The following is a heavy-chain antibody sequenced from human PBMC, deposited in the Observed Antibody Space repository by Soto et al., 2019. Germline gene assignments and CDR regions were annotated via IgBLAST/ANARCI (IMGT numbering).Heavy chain of an antibody. V-gene: IGHV4-39*01. J-gene: IGHJ5*02. CDR3: ARHRAPYYYDSSGFLSWFDP. Sequence: SETLSITCTVSGGSINSSSYYWGWIRQPPGKGLEWIGSIYYSGGTYYNPSLKSRVTISVDTSKNQFSLKLSSVTAADTAVYYCARHRAPYYYDSSGFLSWFDPCGQATLVT. D-gene: IGHD3-22*01. CDR1: GGSINSSSYY. CDR2: IYYSGGT.